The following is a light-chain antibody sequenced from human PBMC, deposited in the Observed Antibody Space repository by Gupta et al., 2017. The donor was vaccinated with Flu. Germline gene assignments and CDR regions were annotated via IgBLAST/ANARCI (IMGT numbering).Light chain of an antibody. CDR3: SSYTSTNTFYV. CDR2: DVT. CDR1: SSDVCRSDS. V-gene: IGLV2-14*01. J-gene: IGLJ1*01. Sequence: QSALTQPPSASGSPGHSITISCTGSSSDVCRSDSVSWYQQYPGKAPKLIIYDVTTRPSGVSSRFSGSKSGNTASLTISGLEAEDESDYYCSSYTSTNTFYVFGTGTTVTVL.